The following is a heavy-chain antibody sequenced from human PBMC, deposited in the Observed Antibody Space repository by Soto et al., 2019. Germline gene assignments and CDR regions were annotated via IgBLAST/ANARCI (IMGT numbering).Heavy chain of an antibody. CDR3: ARDPRSSISSMSPKCRFDP. D-gene: IGHD6-13*01. J-gene: IGHJ5*02. CDR1: GYTFTSYG. CDR2: ISAYNGNT. V-gene: IGHV1-18*01. Sequence: SVKVSCKASGYTFTSYGISWVRQAPGQGLEWMGWISAYNGNTNYAQKLQGRVTMTTDTSTSTAHMELRSLRSDDTAVYYCARDPRSSISSMSPKCRFDPWGQGTLV.